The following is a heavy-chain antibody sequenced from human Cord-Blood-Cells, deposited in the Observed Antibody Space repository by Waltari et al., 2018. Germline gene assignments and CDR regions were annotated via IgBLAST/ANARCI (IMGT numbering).Heavy chain of an antibody. V-gene: IGHV3-30-3*01. CDR3: AVQLWLNGFDY. Sequence: QVQLVESGGGVVQPGRSLRLSCAASGFTFSSYAMHWVRPAPGKGLEWVAVIAYDGSNKYYADSVKGRFTSSRDNSKNTLYLQMNSLRAEDTAVYYCAVQLWLNGFDYWGQGTLVTVSS. CDR1: GFTFSSYA. J-gene: IGHJ4*02. D-gene: IGHD5-18*01. CDR2: IAYDGSNK.